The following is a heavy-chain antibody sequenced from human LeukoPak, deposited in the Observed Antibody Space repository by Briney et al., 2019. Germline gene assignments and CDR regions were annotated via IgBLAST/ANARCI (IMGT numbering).Heavy chain of an antibody. CDR1: GYTFTDFY. Sequence: SVKVSCKASGYTFTDFYIHWVRQAPGQGLEWMGGIIPIFGTANYAQKFQGRVTITADKSTSTAYMELSSLRSEDTAVYYCARGPYGSGSYSNNYYYYYMDVWGKGTTVTVSS. V-gene: IGHV1-69*06. D-gene: IGHD3-10*01. CDR3: ARGPYGSGSYSNNYYYYYMDV. J-gene: IGHJ6*03. CDR2: IIPIFGTA.